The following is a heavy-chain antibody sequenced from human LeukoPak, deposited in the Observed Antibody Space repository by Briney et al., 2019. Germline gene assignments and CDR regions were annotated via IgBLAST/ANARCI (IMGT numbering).Heavy chain of an antibody. V-gene: IGHV1-8*03. CDR1: GHTFTSYD. CDR3: VRALVQFGEGLYFDY. CDR2: MNPNSGNT. J-gene: IGHJ4*02. Sequence: ASVKVSCKASGHTFTSYDINWVRQATGQGLEWMGWMNPNSGNTGYAQKFQGRVTITRNTSISTAYMELSSLRSEDTAVYYCVRALVQFGEGLYFDYWGQGTLVTVSS. D-gene: IGHD3-10*01.